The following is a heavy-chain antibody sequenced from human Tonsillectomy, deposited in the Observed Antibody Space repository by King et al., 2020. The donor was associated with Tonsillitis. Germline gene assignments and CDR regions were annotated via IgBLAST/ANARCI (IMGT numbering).Heavy chain of an antibody. V-gene: IGHV3-23*04. CDR1: GFTFSSYT. CDR2: IGGGGGSP. CDR3: AKVASSWFAEYFHH. D-gene: IGHD6-13*01. J-gene: IGHJ1*01. Sequence: VQLVESGGGLVQPGGSLRLSCAASGFTFSSYTMSWVRQAPGKGLEWVSSIGGGGGSPYYADSVKGRFTISRDNSKNTLYLQMNSLRAEDTAGYYCAKVASSWFAEYFHHWGQGTLVTVSS.